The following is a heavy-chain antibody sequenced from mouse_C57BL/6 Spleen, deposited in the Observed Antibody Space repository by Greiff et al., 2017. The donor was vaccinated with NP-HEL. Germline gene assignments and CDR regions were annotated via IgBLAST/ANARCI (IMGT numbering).Heavy chain of an antibody. V-gene: IGHV1-80*01. D-gene: IGHD4-1*01. CDR1: GYAFSSYW. Sequence: VQLVESGAELVKPGASVKISCKASGYAFSSYWMDWVKQRPGKGLEWIGQIYPGDGDTNYNGKFKGKATLTADKSSSTAYMQLSSLTSEDSAVYYCARHWDVAYWGQGTLVTVSA. CDR2: IYPGDGDT. CDR3: ARHWDVAY. J-gene: IGHJ3*01.